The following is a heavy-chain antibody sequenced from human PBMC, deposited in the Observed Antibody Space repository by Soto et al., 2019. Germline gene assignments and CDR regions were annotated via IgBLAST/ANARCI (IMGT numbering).Heavy chain of an antibody. Sequence: SVKVSCKASGGTFSSYTISWVRQAPGQGLEWMGRIIPILGIANYAQKFQGRVTITADKSTSTAYMELSSLRSEDTAVYYCARDLRGTCILTGYYDYWGQETLVTVSS. CDR3: ARDLRGTCILTGYYDY. J-gene: IGHJ4*02. D-gene: IGHD3-9*01. CDR1: GGTFSSYT. V-gene: IGHV1-69*04. CDR2: IIPILGIA.